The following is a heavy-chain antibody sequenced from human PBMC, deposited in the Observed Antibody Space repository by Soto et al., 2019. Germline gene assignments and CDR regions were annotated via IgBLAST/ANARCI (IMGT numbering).Heavy chain of an antibody. V-gene: IGHV3-9*01. CDR3: AKDNAGWSGSPIDY. J-gene: IGHJ4*02. D-gene: IGHD6-19*01. CDR2: ISWESGII. Sequence: PVGSLRLSCAASGFTFENYAMHWVRQAPGKGLEWVSGISWESGIIGYADSVKGRFTISRDNAKNFLYLQMDSLGAEDTALYYCAKDNAGWSGSPIDYWGQGTLVTVSS. CDR1: GFTFENYA.